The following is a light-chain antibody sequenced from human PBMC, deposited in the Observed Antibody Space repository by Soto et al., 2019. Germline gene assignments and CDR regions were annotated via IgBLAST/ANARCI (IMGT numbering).Light chain of an antibody. Sequence: EIVLTQSPATLSLSPGERATLSCRASQSIGTYLAWFQQRPGQAPRLLIYDASVRATDIPARFSGSGSGTDFTLAIISLEPEDSAVYYCQQRSDWPLTFGGGTKVEIK. CDR1: QSIGTY. V-gene: IGKV3-11*01. CDR3: QQRSDWPLT. CDR2: DAS. J-gene: IGKJ4*01.